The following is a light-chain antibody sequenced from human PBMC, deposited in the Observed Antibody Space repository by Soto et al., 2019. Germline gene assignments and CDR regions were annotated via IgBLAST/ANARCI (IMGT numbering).Light chain of an antibody. CDR1: QSVSSS. Sequence: EIVVTQSPATLSVSPGERVTLSCRASQSVSSSLAWYQQRPGQAPRLLIYDTSTRAPGIASRFSGSGSGTEFTLPISSLQSADVSVYYCQQYVHWPPGTFGQGTTVEIK. J-gene: IGKJ1*01. V-gene: IGKV3-15*01. CDR3: QQYVHWPPGT. CDR2: DTS.